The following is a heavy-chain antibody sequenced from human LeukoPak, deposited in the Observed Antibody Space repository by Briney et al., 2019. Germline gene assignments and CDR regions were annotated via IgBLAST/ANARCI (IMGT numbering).Heavy chain of an antibody. V-gene: IGHV3-53*05. CDR3: ASQQGAAVAASNDY. CDR1: GFTVSSNY. CDR2: IYSGGST. D-gene: IGHD6-19*01. Sequence: GGSLRLSCAASGFTVSSNYMSWVRQAPGKGLEWVSVIYSGGSTYYADSVKGRFTISRDNSKNTLYLQMNSLRAEDTAVYYCASQQGAAVAASNDYWGQGTLVTVSS. J-gene: IGHJ4*02.